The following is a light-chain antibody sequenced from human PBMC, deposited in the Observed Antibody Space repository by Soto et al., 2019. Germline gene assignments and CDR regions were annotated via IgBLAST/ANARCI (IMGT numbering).Light chain of an antibody. CDR2: GNS. CDR3: SSYTSINSRV. Sequence: QSVLTQPPSVSGSPGQGVTISCTGGSSNIGANYDVHWYQQLPGTAPKVLIYGNSNRPSGVPDRFSGSKSGTSASLAITGRQVEDEADYYCSSYTSINSRVFGTGTKLTVL. J-gene: IGLJ1*01. V-gene: IGLV1-40*01. CDR1: SSNIGANYD.